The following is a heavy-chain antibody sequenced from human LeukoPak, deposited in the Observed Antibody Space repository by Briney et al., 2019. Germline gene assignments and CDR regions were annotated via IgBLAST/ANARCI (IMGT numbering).Heavy chain of an antibody. V-gene: IGHV3-74*01. CDR3: ARDGQAPISLDY. D-gene: IGHD2/OR15-2a*01. CDR1: GFTASGYW. J-gene: IGHJ4*02. CDR2: ITEDGSGK. Sequence: GGSLRLSCAASGFTASGYWIHWVRQHPARLLMWLSYITEDGSGKRYENSVSSRIHNSRDHAKNTLQLQLNSLRVHDTAVYYCARDGQAPISLDYWGQGTPVTVSS.